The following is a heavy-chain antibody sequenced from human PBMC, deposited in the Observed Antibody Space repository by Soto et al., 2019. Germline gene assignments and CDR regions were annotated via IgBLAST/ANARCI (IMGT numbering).Heavy chain of an antibody. Sequence: GKPLKISCRTSGYRFTSHWIAGVRQMPGKGLEWMGIIFPSDSDTRYSPSFQGQVTISADRSTSTVFLQWASLKASDTAVYFCARKDKSGYFNWFDPWGQGTLVTVSS. V-gene: IGHV5-51*01. CDR3: ARKDKSGYFNWFDP. J-gene: IGHJ5*02. CDR1: GYRFTSHW. D-gene: IGHD3-22*01. CDR2: IFPSDSDT.